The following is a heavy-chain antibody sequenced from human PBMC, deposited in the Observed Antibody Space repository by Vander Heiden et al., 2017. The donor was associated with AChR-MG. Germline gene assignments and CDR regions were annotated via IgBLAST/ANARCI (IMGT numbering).Heavy chain of an antibody. CDR2: VDPEDGET. V-gene: IGHV1-69-2*01. CDR3: ATAHYDILTGYYGGNAFDI. Sequence: EVQLVQSGAEVKKPGATVKISCKVSGYTFTDYYMHWVQQAPGKGLEWMGLVDPEDGETIYAEKFQGRVTITADTSTDTAYMELSSLRSEDTAVYYCATAHYDILTGYYGGNAFDIWGQGTMVTVSS. D-gene: IGHD3-9*01. CDR1: GYTFTDYY. J-gene: IGHJ3*02.